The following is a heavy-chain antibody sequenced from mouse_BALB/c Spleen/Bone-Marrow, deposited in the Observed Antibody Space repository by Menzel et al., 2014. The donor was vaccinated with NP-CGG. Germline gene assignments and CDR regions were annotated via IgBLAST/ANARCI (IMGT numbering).Heavy chain of an antibody. CDR1: GYTFTDFA. Sequence: QVQLQQSGAELVRPGVSVKISCKGSGYTFTDFAIHWVKQSHTKSLEWIGVISPYYVDGGYNQKFKGKATMTIDRSSSTAYMELARPTLEDSAISYCERGGAAGHYYYAMDYWGQGTSVTVSS. D-gene: IGHD3-1*01. V-gene: IGHV1S137*01. CDR3: ERGGAAGHYYYAMDY. CDR2: ISPYYVDG. J-gene: IGHJ4*01.